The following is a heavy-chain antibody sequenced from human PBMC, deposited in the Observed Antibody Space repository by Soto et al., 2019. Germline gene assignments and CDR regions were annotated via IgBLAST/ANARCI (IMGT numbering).Heavy chain of an antibody. V-gene: IGHV5-10-1*01. J-gene: IGHJ4*02. CDR1: GYSFTSSW. D-gene: IGHD3-10*01. CDR2: IDPSDSYT. CDR3: ARQVVRGVISYYFDY. Sequence: PGESLKISCKGSGYSFTSSWISWVRQMPGKGLEWMGRIDPSDSYTNYSPSFQGHVTISADRSISTAYLQWSGLKASDTAMYYCARQVVRGVISYYFDYWGQGTLVTVSS.